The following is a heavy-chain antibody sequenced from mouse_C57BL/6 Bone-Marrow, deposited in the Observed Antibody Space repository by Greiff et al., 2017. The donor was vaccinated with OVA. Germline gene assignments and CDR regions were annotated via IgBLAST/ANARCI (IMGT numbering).Heavy chain of an antibody. CDR1: GFNIKDDY. Sequence: EVMLVESGAELVRPGASVKLSCTASGFNIKDDYMHWVKQRPEQGLEWIGWIDPENGDTEYASKFQGKATITADTSSNTAYLQLSSLTSEDTAVYYCTITTVVATGDYWGQGTTLTVSS. J-gene: IGHJ2*01. CDR2: IDPENGDT. CDR3: TITTVVATGDY. V-gene: IGHV14-4*01. D-gene: IGHD1-1*01.